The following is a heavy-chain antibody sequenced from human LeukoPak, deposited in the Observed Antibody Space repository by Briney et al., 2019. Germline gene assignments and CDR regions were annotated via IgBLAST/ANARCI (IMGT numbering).Heavy chain of an antibody. CDR3: AKVPNLYYYDSSGYYFDY. V-gene: IGHV3-23*01. J-gene: IGHJ4*02. CDR2: ISGSGGST. D-gene: IGHD3-22*01. CDR1: GFTFSSYA. Sequence: GGSLRLSCAASGFTFSSYAMSWVRQAPGKGLEWVSAISGSGGSTYYADSVKGRFTISRDNSKNTLYLQMNSLRAEDTAVYHCAKVPNLYYYDSSGYYFDYWGQGTLVTVSS.